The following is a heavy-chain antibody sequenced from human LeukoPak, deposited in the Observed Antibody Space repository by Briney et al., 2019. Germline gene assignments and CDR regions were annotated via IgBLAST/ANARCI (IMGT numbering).Heavy chain of an antibody. CDR3: ARGRGPYYDSSLDAFDI. D-gene: IGHD3-22*01. CDR2: INPNSGGT. V-gene: IGHV1-2*02. J-gene: IGHJ3*02. Sequence: GASVKVSCKASGYTFTGYYMHWVRQAPGQGLEWIGWINPNSGGTNYAQKFQGRVTMTRDTSISTAYMELSRLRSDDTAVYYCARGRGPYYDSSLDAFDIWGQGTMVTVSS. CDR1: GYTFTGYY.